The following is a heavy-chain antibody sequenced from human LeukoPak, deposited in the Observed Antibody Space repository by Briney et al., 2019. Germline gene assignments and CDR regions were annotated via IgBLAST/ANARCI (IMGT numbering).Heavy chain of an antibody. CDR3: ARDGGVTRFDY. D-gene: IGHD4-17*01. V-gene: IGHV3-21*04. CDR1: GFTFSSYS. Sequence: GGSLRLSCAASGFTFSSYSMNWARQAPGKGLEWVSSISSSSSYIYYADSVKGRFTISRDNAKNSLYLQMNSLRAEDTALYYCARDGGVTRFDYWGQGTLVTVSS. CDR2: ISSSSSYI. J-gene: IGHJ4*02.